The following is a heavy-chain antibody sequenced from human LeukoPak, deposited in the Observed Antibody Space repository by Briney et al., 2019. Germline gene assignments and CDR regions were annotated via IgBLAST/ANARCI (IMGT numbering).Heavy chain of an antibody. V-gene: IGHV3-48*03. CDR3: ARGRAADQLLWYFDY. Sequence: PGGSLRLSCAASGFTFSSYEMNWVRQAPGKGLEWVAHISSSGDTIFYADSMKGRFTISRDNAKNSLYLQMNSLRAEDTAVYYCARGRAADQLLWYFDYWGQGTLVTVSS. CDR2: ISSSGDTI. CDR1: GFTFSSYE. D-gene: IGHD2-2*01. J-gene: IGHJ4*02.